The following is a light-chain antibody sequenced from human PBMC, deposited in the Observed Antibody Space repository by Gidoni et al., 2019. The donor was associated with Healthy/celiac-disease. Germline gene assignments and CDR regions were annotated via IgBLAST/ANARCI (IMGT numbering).Light chain of an antibody. J-gene: IGLJ3*02. CDR1: ALPKQY. CDR2: KDS. V-gene: IGLV3-25*03. CDR3: QSADSSGTYKV. Sequence: SYALTQPPSVSVSPGQTARITCSGDALPKQYAYWYQQKPGQAPVLVLYKDSERPSGIPERFYGSSSGKTVTLTISGVQAEDEADYYCQSADSSGTYKVFGGGTKLTVL.